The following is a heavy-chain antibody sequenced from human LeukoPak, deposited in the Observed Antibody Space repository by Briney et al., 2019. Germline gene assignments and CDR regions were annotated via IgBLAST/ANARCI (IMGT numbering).Heavy chain of an antibody. CDR3: ARSSGWKYNIDY. CDR1: GYTFTDYY. D-gene: IGHD6-19*01. J-gene: IGHJ4*02. Sequence: ASVKVSCKASGYTFTDYYMHWVRQAPGQGLEWMGWINPNSGGTNYAQEFQGRVTMTRDTSISTAYMELSRLRSDDTAMYYCARSSGWKYNIDYWGQGTLVTVSS. V-gene: IGHV1-2*02. CDR2: INPNSGGT.